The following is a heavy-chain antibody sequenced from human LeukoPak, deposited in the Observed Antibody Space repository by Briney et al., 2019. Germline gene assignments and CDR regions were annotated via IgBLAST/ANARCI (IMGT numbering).Heavy chain of an antibody. CDR1: AFTFSSYS. CDR2: ISSSSSYI. V-gene: IGHV3-21*01. Sequence: GGSLRLSCAASAFTFSSYSMNWVRQAPGKGLEWDSSISSSSSYIYYADSVKSRFTISRDNAKNSLYLQMNSLRAEDTAVYYCARSEQDYYDSSGYYYWGQGTLVTVSS. CDR3: ARSEQDYYDSSGYYY. J-gene: IGHJ4*02. D-gene: IGHD3-22*01.